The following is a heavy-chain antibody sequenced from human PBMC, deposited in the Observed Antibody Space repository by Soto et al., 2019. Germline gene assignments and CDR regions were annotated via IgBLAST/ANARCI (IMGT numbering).Heavy chain of an antibody. CDR2: ISGSGGST. J-gene: IGHJ4*02. CDR1: GFTFSSYA. V-gene: IGHV3-23*01. CDR3: AKDEGDVISPTYYFDY. Sequence: PGGSLRLSCAASGFTFSSYAMSWVRQAPGKGLEWVSAISGSGGSTYYADSVKGRFTISRDNSKNTLYLQMNSLRAEDTAVYYCAKDEGDVISPTYYFDYWGQGTLVTVSS.